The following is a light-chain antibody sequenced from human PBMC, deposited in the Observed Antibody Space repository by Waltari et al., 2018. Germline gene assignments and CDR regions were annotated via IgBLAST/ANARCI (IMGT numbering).Light chain of an antibody. Sequence: ETVLAQSPGTLSLSLGDSATLSCRASQSVSRAYLAWYQQKPGQAPRLLIYGASSRATGIPARFSGSGSGTDFTLTITRLEPEDFAVYYCQQYGSSPLTFGGGTKVDIK. CDR3: QQYGSSPLT. CDR1: QSVSRAY. V-gene: IGKV3-20*01. CDR2: GAS. J-gene: IGKJ4*01.